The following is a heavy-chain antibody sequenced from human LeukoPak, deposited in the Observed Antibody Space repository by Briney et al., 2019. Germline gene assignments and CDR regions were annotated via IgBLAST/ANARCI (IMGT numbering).Heavy chain of an antibody. D-gene: IGHD6-6*01. CDR1: GYTFPSYF. CDR2: INPTGGST. V-gene: IGHV1-46*01. Sequence: VASVKVSCKASGYTFPSYFMHWVRQAPGQGLEWMGIINPTGGSTTHAQKFQGRVTMTRDTSTSTVYMELSSLRSDDTAVYYCARTAARRFDYWGQGTLVTVSS. J-gene: IGHJ4*02. CDR3: ARTAARRFDY.